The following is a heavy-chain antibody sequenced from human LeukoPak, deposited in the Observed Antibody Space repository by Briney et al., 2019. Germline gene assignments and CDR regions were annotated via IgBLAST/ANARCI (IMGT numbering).Heavy chain of an antibody. D-gene: IGHD3-10*01. CDR1: GGSISSSSYF. V-gene: IGHV4-39*01. CDR3: ARQLYVSGSYYAPMDV. CDR2: VHYSGST. J-gene: IGHJ6*03. Sequence: SETLSLTCSVSGGSISSSSYFWGWIRQPPGKGLEWIASVHYSGSTYYNPSLKSRLTISVDTSKNQFSLKVSSVTAADTAVYFCARQLYVSGSYYAPMDVWGKGTTVTISS.